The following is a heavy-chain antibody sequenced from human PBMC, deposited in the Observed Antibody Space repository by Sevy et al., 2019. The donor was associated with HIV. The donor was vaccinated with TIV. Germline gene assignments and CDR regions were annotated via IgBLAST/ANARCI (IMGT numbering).Heavy chain of an antibody. Sequence: GGYLRLSCAASGFTFSSYAMSWVRQAPGKGLEWVSAISGSGGSTYYADSVKGRFTISRDNSKNTLYLQMNSLRAEDTAVYYCTKESAYYDSSGYYTDGGYFDYWGQGTLVTVSS. CDR1: GFTFSSYA. J-gene: IGHJ4*02. CDR2: ISGSGGST. D-gene: IGHD3-22*01. V-gene: IGHV3-23*01. CDR3: TKESAYYDSSGYYTDGGYFDY.